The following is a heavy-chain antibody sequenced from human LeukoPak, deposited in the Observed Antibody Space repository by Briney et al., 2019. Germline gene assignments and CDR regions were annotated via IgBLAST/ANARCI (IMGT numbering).Heavy chain of an antibody. CDR1: GFIFSSYN. J-gene: IGHJ4*02. V-gene: IGHV3-30*02. CDR2: IRHDGRDK. Sequence: GGSLRLSCAASGFIFSSYNMHWVRQAPGKGLEWVAFIRHDGRDKYYADSVKGRFTISRDTSKKTLYLQMNSLRAEDTAVYYCAKDSCSGGSCYSSFDYWGQGTLVTVSS. D-gene: IGHD2-15*01. CDR3: AKDSCSGGSCYSSFDY.